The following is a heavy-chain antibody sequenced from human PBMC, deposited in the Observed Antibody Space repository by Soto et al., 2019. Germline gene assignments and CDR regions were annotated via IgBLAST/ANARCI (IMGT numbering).Heavy chain of an antibody. V-gene: IGHV3-53*04. CDR2: IYGDGGT. Sequence: EVQLVESGGGLVQPGWSLRLSGAASGFTVSSNYMTWVRQAPGKGLEWVSVIYGDGGTYYADSVKGRFTISRHNSKNTLYLQMNSLRPEDTAVYYCARGSSGYGYDAFDIWGQGTMVTVSS. J-gene: IGHJ3*02. CDR1: GFTVSSNY. D-gene: IGHD5-12*01. CDR3: ARGSSGYGYDAFDI.